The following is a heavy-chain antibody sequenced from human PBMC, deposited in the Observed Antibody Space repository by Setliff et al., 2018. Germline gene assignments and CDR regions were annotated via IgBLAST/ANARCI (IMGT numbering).Heavy chain of an antibody. CDR3: ARGRMRGSCSGPSCTYDPFDI. Sequence: SETLSLTCVVSGASINSGTYYWSWIRQPAGKGLEWVGRLHTSGSTTYNPSLQSRVTISVDTSKNQFTLILRSVTAADTAVDYCARGRMRGSCSGPSCTYDPFDIWGQGTPVTVSS. V-gene: IGHV4-61*02. CDR1: GASINSGTYY. D-gene: IGHD2-2*01. CDR2: LHTSGST. J-gene: IGHJ3*02.